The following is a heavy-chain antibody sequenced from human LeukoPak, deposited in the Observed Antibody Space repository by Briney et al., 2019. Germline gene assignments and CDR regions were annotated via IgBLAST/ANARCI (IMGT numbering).Heavy chain of an antibody. Sequence: ASVKVSCKVSGYTLTELSMHWVRQAPGKGLGWMGGFDPEDGETIYAQKFQGRVTMTEDTSTDTAYMELSSLRSEYTAVYYCATGLRVVITHFDYSGQGTLVTVSS. J-gene: IGHJ4*02. CDR1: GYTLTELS. D-gene: IGHD3-22*01. CDR2: FDPEDGET. CDR3: ATGLRVVITHFDY. V-gene: IGHV1-24*01.